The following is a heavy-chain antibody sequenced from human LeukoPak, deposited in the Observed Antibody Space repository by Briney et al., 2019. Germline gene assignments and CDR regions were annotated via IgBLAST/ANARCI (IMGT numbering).Heavy chain of an antibody. J-gene: IGHJ4*02. Sequence: ASVKVSCKASGYTFTGYYMHWVRQAPGQGLEWRGWINPNSGGTNYAQKFQGWVTMTRDTSISTAYMELSRLRSDDTAVYYCASSSSSWYYFDYWGQGTLVTVSS. D-gene: IGHD6-13*01. CDR3: ASSSSSWYYFDY. V-gene: IGHV1-2*04. CDR1: GYTFTGYY. CDR2: INPNSGGT.